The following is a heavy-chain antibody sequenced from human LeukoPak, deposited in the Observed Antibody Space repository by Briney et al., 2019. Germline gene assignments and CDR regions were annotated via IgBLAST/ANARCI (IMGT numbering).Heavy chain of an antibody. CDR1: GYTFTSYD. D-gene: IGHD3-3*01. CDR2: MNPNSGNT. J-gene: IGHJ6*02. CDR3: ARVVLQSYYYYGMDV. Sequence: GASVKVSCKASGYTFTSYDINWVRQATGQGLEWMGWMNPNSGNTGYAQKFQGRVTMTRNTSISTAYMELSSLRSEVTAVYYCARVVLQSYYYYGMDVWGQGTTVTVSS. V-gene: IGHV1-8*01.